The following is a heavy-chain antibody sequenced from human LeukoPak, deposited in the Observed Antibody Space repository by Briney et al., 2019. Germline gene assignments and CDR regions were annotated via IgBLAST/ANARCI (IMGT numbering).Heavy chain of an antibody. Sequence: GGSLRLSCAASGFTFTSYSMNWVRQAPGKGLEWVSFISSSSSYIYYADSVKGRFTISRDNAKNSLYLQMNSLRAEDTALYYCASSIVGATTDSDYWGQGTLVTVSS. CDR3: ASSIVGATTDSDY. CDR1: GFTFTSYS. J-gene: IGHJ4*02. D-gene: IGHD1-26*01. CDR2: ISSSSSYI. V-gene: IGHV3-21*01.